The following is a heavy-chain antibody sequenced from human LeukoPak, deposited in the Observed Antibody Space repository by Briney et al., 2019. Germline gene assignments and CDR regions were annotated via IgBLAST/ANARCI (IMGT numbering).Heavy chain of an antibody. J-gene: IGHJ4*02. Sequence: ASVKVSCKASGYTFTGYYIHWVRQAPGQGLGWMGWINPNSGGTNYAQKFQGRVTMTRDTSISTAYMELSRLRSDDTAVYYCASSSAGWNYELDYWGQGTLVTVSS. CDR2: INPNSGGT. V-gene: IGHV1-2*02. CDR1: GYTFTGYY. CDR3: ASSSAGWNYELDY. D-gene: IGHD1-7*01.